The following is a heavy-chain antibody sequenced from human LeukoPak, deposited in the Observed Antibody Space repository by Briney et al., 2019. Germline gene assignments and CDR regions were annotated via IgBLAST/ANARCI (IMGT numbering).Heavy chain of an antibody. CDR1: GYSISSGYY. CDR3: ARESLTWLQSRTSWFDP. Sequence: SETLSLTCTVSGYSISSGYYWGWIRQPPGKGLEWIGSIYHSGSTYYNPSLKSRATISVDTSKNQFSLKLGSVTAADTAVYYCARESLTWLQSRTSWFDPWGQGTLVTVSS. CDR2: IYHSGST. J-gene: IGHJ5*02. D-gene: IGHD5-24*01. V-gene: IGHV4-38-2*02.